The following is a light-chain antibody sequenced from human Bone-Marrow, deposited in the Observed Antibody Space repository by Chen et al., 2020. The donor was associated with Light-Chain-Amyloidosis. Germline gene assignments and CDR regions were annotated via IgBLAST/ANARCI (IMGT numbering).Light chain of an antibody. CDR3: LQLDTYPWT. CDR2: SAS. V-gene: IGKV1-17*01. Sequence: DIQMTQSPSSLSASVGDRVTITCRASQGIRDDIGWYQQKPGQAPKRLMFSASSLESGVPSRFSGSGSRTECTLTISSLQPDDYATYYCLQLDTYPWTFGQGTKVDIK. CDR1: QGIRDD. J-gene: IGKJ1*01.